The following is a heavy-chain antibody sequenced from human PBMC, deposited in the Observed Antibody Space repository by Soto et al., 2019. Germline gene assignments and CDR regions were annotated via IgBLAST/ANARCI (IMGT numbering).Heavy chain of an antibody. CDR3: ASTVDTTMVTWALGN. CDR1: RFIFISYG. V-gene: IGHV3-30*03. D-gene: IGHD5-18*01. Sequence: QVQLVESGGGVVQPGRSLRLSCAAPRFIFISYGMHWVRQAPGKGLEWLAVTSYDGNNKYYGDSVKGRFTISRDNSKNPLYLQMNSLRPEDTAVYYCASTVDTTMVTWALGNWGQGTLVTVSS. J-gene: IGHJ1*01. CDR2: TSYDGNNK.